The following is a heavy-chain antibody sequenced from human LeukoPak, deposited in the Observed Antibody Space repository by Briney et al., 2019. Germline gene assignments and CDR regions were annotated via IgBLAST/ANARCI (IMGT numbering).Heavy chain of an antibody. Sequence: PGGSLRLSCAASGFTVSSNYMTWVRQAPGKGLEWVSVIYSGGRTYYADSVKGRFTISRDNSKNTLYLQMNSLRAEDTAVYYCAKGYYYGSGSSKTPFDYWGQGTLVTVSS. J-gene: IGHJ4*02. CDR1: GFTVSSNY. D-gene: IGHD3-10*01. CDR2: IYSGGRT. V-gene: IGHV3-53*01. CDR3: AKGYYYGSGSSKTPFDY.